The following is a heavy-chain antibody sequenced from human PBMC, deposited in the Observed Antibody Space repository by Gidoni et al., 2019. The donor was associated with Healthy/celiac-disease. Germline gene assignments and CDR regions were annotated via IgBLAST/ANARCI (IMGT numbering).Heavy chain of an antibody. Sequence: QVQLVESGGGVVQPGRSLRLSCAASGFTFSTYAMHWVRQAPGKGLEWVAVISYDGSNKYYADSVKGRFTISRDNSKNTLYLQMNSLRAEDTAVYYCARVQSSIAAREPVGWFDPWGQGTLGHRLL. J-gene: IGHJ5*02. CDR2: ISYDGSNK. V-gene: IGHV3-30-3*01. CDR3: ARVQSSIAAREPVGWFDP. D-gene: IGHD6-6*01. CDR1: GFTFSTYA.